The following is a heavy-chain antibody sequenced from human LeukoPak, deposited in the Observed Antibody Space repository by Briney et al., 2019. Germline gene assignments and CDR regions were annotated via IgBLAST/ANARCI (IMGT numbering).Heavy chain of an antibody. CDR2: ISDSGSST. V-gene: IGHV3-23*01. CDR1: GFTFNTYA. CDR3: AKFRLPTAGLRY. D-gene: IGHD6-13*01. J-gene: IGHJ4*02. Sequence: HPGGSLRLSCATSGFTFNTYAMNWVRQAPGKGLEWVSGISDSGSSTYYADSVKGRFTISRDNSNNTPYLQMNSLRADDTAVYYCAKFRLPTAGLRYWGQGTLVTVSS.